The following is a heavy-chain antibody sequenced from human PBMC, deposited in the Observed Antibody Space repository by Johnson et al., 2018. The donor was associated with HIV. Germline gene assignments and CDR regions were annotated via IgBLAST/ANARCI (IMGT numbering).Heavy chain of an antibody. CDR3: AREPSQFGGRFDI. CDR2: ISGSGGST. V-gene: IGHV3-23*04. D-gene: IGHD3-10*01. J-gene: IGHJ3*02. CDR1: GFTFSSYA. Sequence: VQLVESGGDLIQPGGSLRLSCAASGFTFSSYAMSWVRQAPGKGLEWVSGISGSGGSTYYADSVKGRFIISRDKSKNTLYLQMDSLRAEDTAVYYRAREPSQFGGRFDIWGQGTMVTVSS.